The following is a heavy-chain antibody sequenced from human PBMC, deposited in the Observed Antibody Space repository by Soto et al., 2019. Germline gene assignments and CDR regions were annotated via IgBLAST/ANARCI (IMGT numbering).Heavy chain of an antibody. CDR3: AKRRGAGANFDY. CDR2: VSIGGST. CDR1: GFTFSSYA. J-gene: IGHJ4*02. V-gene: IGHV3-23*01. D-gene: IGHD2-15*01. Sequence: DVQLLESGGGLVQPEGSLRLSCAASGFTFSSYAMGWVSQGPGKGLEWVAVVSIGGSTHYADSVRGRFTISRDNSKNTLSLQINSLTAEDTAVYFCAKRRGAGANFDYWGQGALVTVSS.